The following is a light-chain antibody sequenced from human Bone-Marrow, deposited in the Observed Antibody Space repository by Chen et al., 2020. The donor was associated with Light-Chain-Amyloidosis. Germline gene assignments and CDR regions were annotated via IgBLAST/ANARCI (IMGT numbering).Light chain of an antibody. CDR2: EDD. Sequence: NCMLTQPHSVSESPGKTVIISCTRSSGSIATNYVQWYQQRPGSSPTTVIYEDDQRPSGFPDRFSGSIDRASNSASLAISGLKTEDEADYYCQSYQGSSQGVFGGGTKLTVL. J-gene: IGLJ3*02. CDR1: SGSIATNY. CDR3: QSYQGSSQGV. V-gene: IGLV6-57*01.